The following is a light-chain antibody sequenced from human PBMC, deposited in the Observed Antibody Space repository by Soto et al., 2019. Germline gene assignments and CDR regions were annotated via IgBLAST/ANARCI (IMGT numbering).Light chain of an antibody. V-gene: IGLV2-14*01. CDR3: GTWDSSLSAVV. CDR1: SSDVGGYNY. J-gene: IGLJ2*01. CDR2: EVT. Sequence: QSALTQPASVSGSPGQSITISCSGTSSDVGGYNYVSWYQQSPGKAPKLLIYEVTNRPSGVSNRFSGSKSANTASLTISGLQTGDEANYFCGTWDSSLSAVVFGGGTKLTVL.